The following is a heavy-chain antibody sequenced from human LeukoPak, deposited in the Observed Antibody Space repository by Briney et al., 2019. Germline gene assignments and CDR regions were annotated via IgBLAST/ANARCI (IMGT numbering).Heavy chain of an antibody. J-gene: IGHJ5*02. CDR2: IYYSGST. CDR3: ARAADSVVGATINWFDP. D-gene: IGHD1-26*01. CDR1: GGSISSYY. V-gene: IGHV4-59*01. Sequence: SETLSLTCTVSGGSISSYYWSWIRQPPGKGLEWIGYIYYSGSTNYNPSLKSRVTISVDTSKNQFSLKLSSVTAADTAVYYCARAADSVVGATINWFDPWGQGTLVTVSS.